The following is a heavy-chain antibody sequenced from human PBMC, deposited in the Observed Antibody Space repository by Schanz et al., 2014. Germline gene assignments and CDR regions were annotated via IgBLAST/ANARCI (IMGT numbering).Heavy chain of an antibody. CDR3: AKDLISGWSGFDY. Sequence: EVQLLESGGTVVQPGGSLRVSCAASGFVFRTFAMYWVRQAPGKGLEWVSSISSSSSYISYADSVKGRFTISRDNSKNTLYLQVNSLRAEDTAVYYCAKDLISGWSGFDYWGQGTLVTVSS. CDR1: GFVFRTFA. J-gene: IGHJ4*02. D-gene: IGHD6-19*01. V-gene: IGHV3-23*01. CDR2: ISSSSSYI.